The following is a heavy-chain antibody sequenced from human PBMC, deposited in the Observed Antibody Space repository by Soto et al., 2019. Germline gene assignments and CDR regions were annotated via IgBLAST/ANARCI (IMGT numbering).Heavy chain of an antibody. CDR3: ARSSGSYGAFDI. V-gene: IGHV4-4*02. J-gene: IGHJ3*02. D-gene: IGHD1-26*01. CDR1: GGSISSSNW. Sequence: DTRSLTGAVSGGSISSSNWWSWVRQPPGKGLEWIGEIYHSGSTNYNPSLKSRVTISVDKSKNQFSLKLSSVTAADTAVYYCARSSGSYGAFDIWGQGKMVTVSS. CDR2: IYHSGST.